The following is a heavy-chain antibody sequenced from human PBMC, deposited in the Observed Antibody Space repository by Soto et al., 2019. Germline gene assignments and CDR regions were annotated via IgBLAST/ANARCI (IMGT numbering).Heavy chain of an antibody. D-gene: IGHD6-13*01. CDR1: GFTFSSYS. CDR2: ISSSSSYI. Sequence: LRLSCAASGFTFSSYSMNWVRQAPGKGLEWVSSISSSSSYIYYADSVKGRFTISRDSAKNSLYLQMNSLRAEDTAVYYCARSSSIAAAGTVWGQGTLVTVSS. CDR3: ARSSSIAAAGTV. J-gene: IGHJ4*02. V-gene: IGHV3-21*01.